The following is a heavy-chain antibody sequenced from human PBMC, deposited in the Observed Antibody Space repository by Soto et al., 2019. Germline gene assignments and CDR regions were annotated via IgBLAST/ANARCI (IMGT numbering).Heavy chain of an antibody. CDR1: GGTFSSYA. CDR2: IIPIFGTA. D-gene: IGHD5-12*01. Sequence: QVQLVQSGAEVKKPGSSVKVSCKASGGTFSSYAISWVRQAPGQGLEWMGGIIPIFGTANYAQKFQGRVTITADESTSTAYMELSSLRSEDTAVYYCAKPLRRDGYNWIWRHAFDIWGQGTVVTVSS. CDR3: AKPLRRDGYNWIWRHAFDI. J-gene: IGHJ3*02. V-gene: IGHV1-69*01.